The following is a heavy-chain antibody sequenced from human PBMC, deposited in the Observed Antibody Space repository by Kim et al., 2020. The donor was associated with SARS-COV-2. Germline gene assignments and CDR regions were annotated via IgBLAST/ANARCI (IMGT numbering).Heavy chain of an antibody. D-gene: IGHD3-10*01. V-gene: IGHV4-31*03. CDR1: GGSISSGGYY. CDR2: IYYSGST. CDR3: ARGATVLWFGYMFGDAFDI. Sequence: SETLSLTCTVSGGSISSGGYYWSWIRQHPGKGLEWIGYIYYSGSTYYNPSLKSRVTISVDTSKNQFSLKLSSVTAADTAVYYCARGATVLWFGYMFGDAFDIWGQGTMVTVSS. J-gene: IGHJ3*02.